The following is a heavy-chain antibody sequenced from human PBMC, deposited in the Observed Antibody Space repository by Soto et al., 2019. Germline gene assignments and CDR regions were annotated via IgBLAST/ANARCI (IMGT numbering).Heavy chain of an antibody. J-gene: IGHJ4*02. V-gene: IGHV4-59*01. CDR3: ARGALDWLPFDY. CDR2: IYYSGST. CDR1: GGSISSYY. D-gene: IGHD3-9*01. Sequence: SETLSLTCTVPGGSISSYYWSWIRQPPGKGLEWIGYIYYSGSTNYNPSLKSRVTISVDTSKNQFSLKLSSVTAADTAVYYCARGALDWLPFDYWGQGTLVTVSS.